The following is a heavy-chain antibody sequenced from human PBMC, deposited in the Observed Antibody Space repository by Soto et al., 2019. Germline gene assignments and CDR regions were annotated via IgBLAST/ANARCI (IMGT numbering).Heavy chain of an antibody. V-gene: IGHV4-59*02. CDR2: VYHSGPT. D-gene: IGHD3-3*01. J-gene: IGHJ5*02. CDR3: ARMGGVVVYQNGGSWFDH. CDR1: GSSVNSYY. Sequence: XETLSLTFNVSGSSVNSYYWSWIRQFPGKGLDWIGYVYHSGPTKYNASLKSRVTISLDTAKNQVSLTLTSVTAADTAVYYCARMGGVVVYQNGGSWFDHWGQGTLVTVSS.